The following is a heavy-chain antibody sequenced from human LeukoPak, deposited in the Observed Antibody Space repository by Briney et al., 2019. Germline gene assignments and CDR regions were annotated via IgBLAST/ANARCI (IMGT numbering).Heavy chain of an antibody. D-gene: IGHD3-10*01. Sequence: QPGRSLRLSCAASGFTFSSYAMHWVRQAPGKGLEWVAVISYDGGNKYYADSVKGRFTISRDNSKNTLYLQMNSLRAEDTAVYYCARSTMVRGVIFDYWGQGTLVTVSS. CDR3: ARSTMVRGVIFDY. CDR2: ISYDGGNK. V-gene: IGHV3-30*04. CDR1: GFTFSSYA. J-gene: IGHJ4*02.